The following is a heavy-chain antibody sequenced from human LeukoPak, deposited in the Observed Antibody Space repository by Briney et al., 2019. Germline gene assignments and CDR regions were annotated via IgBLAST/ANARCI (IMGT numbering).Heavy chain of an antibody. J-gene: IGHJ3*02. D-gene: IGHD5-24*01. Sequence: PSETLSLTCTVSGGSISSSSYYWGWIRQPPGKGLEWIGSIYYSGSTYYNPSLKSRITISVDTSKNQFSLKLSSATAADTAVYYCARDGWRGWLQLRDAFDIWGQGTMVTVSS. V-gene: IGHV4-39*07. CDR3: ARDGWRGWLQLRDAFDI. CDR1: GGSISSSSYY. CDR2: IYYSGST.